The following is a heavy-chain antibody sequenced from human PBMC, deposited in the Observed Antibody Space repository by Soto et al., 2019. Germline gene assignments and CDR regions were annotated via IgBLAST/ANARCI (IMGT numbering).Heavy chain of an antibody. J-gene: IGHJ6*03. CDR1: GFTFSSYA. D-gene: IGHD4-4*01. CDR2: ISGSGGST. Sequence: GGSLRLSCAASGFTFSSYAMSWVRQAPGKGLEWVSAISGSGGSTYYADSVKGRFTISRDNSKNTLYLQMNSLRAEDTAVYYCAKHPRPGIYSMAYYYYYYMDVWGKGTTVTVSS. V-gene: IGHV3-23*01. CDR3: AKHPRPGIYSMAYYYYYYMDV.